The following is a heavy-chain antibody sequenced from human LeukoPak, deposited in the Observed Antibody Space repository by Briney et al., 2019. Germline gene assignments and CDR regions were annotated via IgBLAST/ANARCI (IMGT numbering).Heavy chain of an antibody. CDR2: IKEDGSVE. V-gene: IGHV3-7*03. D-gene: IGHD5-12*01. J-gene: IGHJ4*02. CDR1: GFTFSSHW. CDR3: ARDSTWRLDY. Sequence: QAGGSLRLSCTASGFTFSSHWMTWVRQPPGKGLEWVANIKEDGSVEYYVDSVKGRFTISRDNTKNALYLQMNSLRADDTAVYFCARDSTWRLDYWGQGTLITVSS.